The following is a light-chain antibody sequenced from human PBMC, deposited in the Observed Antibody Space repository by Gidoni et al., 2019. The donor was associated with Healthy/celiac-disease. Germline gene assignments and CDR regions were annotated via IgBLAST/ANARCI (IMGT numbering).Light chain of an antibody. V-gene: IGKV3-15*01. Sequence: EIVMTQSPATLSVSPGERAPLSCRASQSVSSNLAWYQQKPGQAPRLLISGASTRATGIPARFRGSGSGPEFTLTISSLQSEEFAVYYCQQYNNWPITFGQGKRLEIK. CDR1: QSVSSN. CDR2: GAS. CDR3: QQYNNWPIT. J-gene: IGKJ5*01.